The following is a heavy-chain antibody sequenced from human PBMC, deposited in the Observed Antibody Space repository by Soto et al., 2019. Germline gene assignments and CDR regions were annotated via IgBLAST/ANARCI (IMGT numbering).Heavy chain of an antibody. CDR1: GGSISSEGYY. V-gene: IGHV4-31*03. Sequence: PSETLSLTCTVSGGSISSEGYYWSWFRQLPGKGLEWIGDIYYSGTTYHNPSLRSRLTISGDASKNQFSLKLGSVTDADTALYYCARGRGYSYGPYYFDYWGQGTLVTVSS. CDR3: ARGRGYSYGPYYFDY. J-gene: IGHJ4*02. CDR2: IYYSGTT. D-gene: IGHD5-18*01.